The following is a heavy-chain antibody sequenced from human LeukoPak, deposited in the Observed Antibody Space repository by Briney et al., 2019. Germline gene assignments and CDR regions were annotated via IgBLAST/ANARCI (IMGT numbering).Heavy chain of an antibody. J-gene: IGHJ4*02. CDR2: IYYSGNT. CDR1: VGSISSSSYY. D-gene: IGHD3-10*01. V-gene: IGHV4-39*02. Sequence: SETLSLTCTVSVGSISSSSYYWGWIREPPGKGVEWIASIYYSGNTYYNPSHKSRVTISVDTSKNKFSLRLSSVTAADTAVYYCARDASHASGSYYNALGDWGQGTLVTVSS. CDR3: ARDASHASGSYYNALGD.